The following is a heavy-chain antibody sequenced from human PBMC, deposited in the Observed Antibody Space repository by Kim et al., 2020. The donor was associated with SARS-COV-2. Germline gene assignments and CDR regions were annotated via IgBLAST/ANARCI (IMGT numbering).Heavy chain of an antibody. Sequence: SVKVSCKASGGTFSSYAISWVRQAPGQGLEWMGGIIPIFGTANYAQKFQGRVTITADESTSTAYMELSSLRSEDTAVYYCARRSSNSVDTAMVGVLDYYYGMDVWGQGTTVTVSS. J-gene: IGHJ6*02. CDR2: IIPIFGTA. CDR3: ARRSSNSVDTAMVGVLDYYYGMDV. CDR1: GGTFSSYA. V-gene: IGHV1-69*13. D-gene: IGHD5-18*01.